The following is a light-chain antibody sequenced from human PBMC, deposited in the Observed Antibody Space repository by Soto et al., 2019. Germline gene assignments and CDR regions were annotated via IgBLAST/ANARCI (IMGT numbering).Light chain of an antibody. CDR3: QSFDSSLSAYV. CDR2: GSI. CDR1: SSNIGAGYD. V-gene: IGLV1-40*01. Sequence: QSVLTQPPSVSGAPGQRVTISCTVSSSNIGAGYDVHWYQQLPGTAPKLLIYGSIVRPSGVPDRFSGSKSGTSASLAITGLQAEDEADYYCQSFDSSLSAYVFGTGTKVTVL. J-gene: IGLJ1*01.